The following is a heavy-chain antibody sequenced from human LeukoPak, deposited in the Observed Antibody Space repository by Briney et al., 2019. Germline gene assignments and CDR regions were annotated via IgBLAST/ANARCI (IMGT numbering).Heavy chain of an antibody. V-gene: IGHV1-18*04. Sequence: ASVKVSCKASGYTFTSYHLHWVRQAPGQGLEWMGWISAYNGNTNYAQKLQGRVTMTTDTSTSTAYMELRSLRSDDTAVYYCARDRTYYDFWSGYSLRQPFDPWGQGTLVTVSS. CDR1: GYTFTSYH. CDR3: ARDRTYYDFWSGYSLRQPFDP. CDR2: ISAYNGNT. D-gene: IGHD3-3*01. J-gene: IGHJ5*02.